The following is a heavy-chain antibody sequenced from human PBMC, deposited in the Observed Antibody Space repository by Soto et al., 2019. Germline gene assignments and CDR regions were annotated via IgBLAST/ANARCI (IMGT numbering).Heavy chain of an antibody. V-gene: IGHV3-23*01. J-gene: IGHJ4*02. D-gene: IGHD2-2*01. CDR1: GFTFSGYA. CDR3: ARCSSAKCYRNFYDS. CDR2: ITDSGGST. Sequence: GGSLRLSCAASGFTFSGYAMNWVRQAPAKGLERVSAITDSGGSTSYADSVKGRFIISRDNSKNTLYLQMNSLRVEDTATYYCARCSSAKCYRNFYDSWGQGTLVTVSS.